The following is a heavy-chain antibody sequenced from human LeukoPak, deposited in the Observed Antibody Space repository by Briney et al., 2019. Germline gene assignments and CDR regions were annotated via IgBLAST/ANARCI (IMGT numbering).Heavy chain of an antibody. CDR3: ARDGPRELPHTGFDP. J-gene: IGHJ5*02. Sequence: SETLSLTCTVSGGSISSYYWSWIRQPPGKGLEWIGSIYYSGSTNYNPSLKSRVTISVDTSKNQFSLKLSSVTAADTAVYYCARDGPRELPHTGFDPWGQGTLVTVSS. V-gene: IGHV4-59*01. D-gene: IGHD1-26*01. CDR1: GGSISSYY. CDR2: IYYSGST.